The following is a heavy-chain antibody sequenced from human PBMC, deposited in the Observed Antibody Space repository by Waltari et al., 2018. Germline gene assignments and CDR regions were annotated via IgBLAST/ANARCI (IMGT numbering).Heavy chain of an antibody. Sequence: QVQLQQWGAGLLTPSETLSLTCAVYGGSFRGYYLSWIRQPPGKGLGWIGEINHSGSTNYNPSLKSRVTISVDTSKNQFSLKLSSVTAADTAVYYCARIGVTYYYYYGMDVWGQGTTVTVSS. CDR2: INHSGST. J-gene: IGHJ6*02. V-gene: IGHV4-34*01. D-gene: IGHD3-10*01. CDR3: ARIGVTYYYYYGMDV. CDR1: GGSFRGYY.